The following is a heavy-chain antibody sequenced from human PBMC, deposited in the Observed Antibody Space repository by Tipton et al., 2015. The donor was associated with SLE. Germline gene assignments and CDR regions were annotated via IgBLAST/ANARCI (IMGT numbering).Heavy chain of an antibody. CDR2: IYYSGST. CDR3: ARERGERPYHYYYMDA. Sequence: TLSLTCTVSGGSISSRSYYWGWIRQPPGKGLEWMGSIYYSGSTYYNPSLKSRVTISVDTSKNQFSLKLNSVTAEDTAVYYCARERGERPYHYYYMDAWGKGTAVTVSS. J-gene: IGHJ6*03. D-gene: IGHD1-26*01. CDR1: GGSISSRSYY. V-gene: IGHV4-39*07.